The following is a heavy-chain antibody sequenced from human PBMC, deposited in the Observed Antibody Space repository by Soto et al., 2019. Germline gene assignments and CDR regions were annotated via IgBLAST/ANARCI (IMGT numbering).Heavy chain of an antibody. CDR2: ISAYNGNT. J-gene: IGHJ5*02. D-gene: IGHD3-9*01. Sequence: ASVKVSCKASGYTFTSYGISWVRQAPGQGLEWMGWISAYNGNTNYAQKLQGRVTMTTDTSTSTAYMELRSLRSDDTAVYYCARMGLVLRYFDWGLTVTNNSDNWFDLWGQGTLVTVSS. CDR3: ARMGLVLRYFDWGLTVTNNSDNWFDL. CDR1: GYTFTSYG. V-gene: IGHV1-18*01.